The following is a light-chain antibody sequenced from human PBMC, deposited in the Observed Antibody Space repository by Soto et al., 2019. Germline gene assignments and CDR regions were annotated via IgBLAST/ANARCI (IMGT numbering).Light chain of an antibody. J-gene: IGKJ1*01. V-gene: IGKV3-15*01. CDR1: QSVSST. CDR2: GAS. CDR3: QQYNNWGT. Sequence: EIVMTQSPATLSVSPGERATLSCRASQSVSSTLAWYQQKPGQAPRLLIYGASTRATGIPARFSGSGSGTDFTVTISSLQSEDVAVYYCQQYNNWGTFGQGTKVDIK.